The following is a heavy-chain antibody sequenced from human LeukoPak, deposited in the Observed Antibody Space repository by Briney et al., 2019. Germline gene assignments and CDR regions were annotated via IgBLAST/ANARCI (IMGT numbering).Heavy chain of an antibody. D-gene: IGHD3-10*01. CDR3: ARGHYGLDY. CDR2: ISTSGNSI. CDR1: GFTFSDYY. J-gene: IGHJ4*02. V-gene: IGHV3-11*01. Sequence: PGGSLRLSCAASGFTFSDYYLSWIRQAPGKGLEWVSYISTSGNSIYYADSVKGRFTISRDNAKNSLSLQMNSLRAEDTALYYCARGHYGLDYWGQGTLVTVSS.